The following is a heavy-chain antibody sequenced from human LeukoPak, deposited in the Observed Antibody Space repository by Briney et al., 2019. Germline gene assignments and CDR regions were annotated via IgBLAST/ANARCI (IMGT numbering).Heavy chain of an antibody. Sequence: EASVKVSCKASGGTCSSYAISWVRQAPGQGLEWMGGIIPIFGTANYAQKFQGRVTITTDESTSTAYMELSSLRSEDTAVYYCARDPQYSSSFDWFDPWGQGTLVTVSS. V-gene: IGHV1-69*05. D-gene: IGHD6-6*01. J-gene: IGHJ5*02. CDR2: IIPIFGTA. CDR1: GGTCSSYA. CDR3: ARDPQYSSSFDWFDP.